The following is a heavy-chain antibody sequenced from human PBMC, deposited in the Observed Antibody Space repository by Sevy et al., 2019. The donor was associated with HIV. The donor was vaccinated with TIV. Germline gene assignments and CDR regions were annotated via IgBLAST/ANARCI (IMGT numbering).Heavy chain of an antibody. CDR1: GFTVSSNC. J-gene: IGHJ4*02. V-gene: IGHV3-53*01. Sequence: GGSLRLSCAASGFTVSSNCMSWVRQAPGKGLEWVSVIYCGGSTYYADSVKGRFTISRDNSKNTLYLQMNSLRAEDTAVYYCASPGYSSSAWEYWGQGTLVTVSS. D-gene: IGHD6-13*01. CDR3: ASPGYSSSAWEY. CDR2: IYCGGST.